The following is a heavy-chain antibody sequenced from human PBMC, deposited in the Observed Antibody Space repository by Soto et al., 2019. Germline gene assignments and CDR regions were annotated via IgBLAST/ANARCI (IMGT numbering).Heavy chain of an antibody. J-gene: IGHJ5*02. CDR3: ARDAEYCSGGSCYPSAGFDP. D-gene: IGHD2-15*01. CDR2: TYYRSKWYN. V-gene: IGHV6-1*01. CDR1: GASFSSNIAA. Sequence: SQPLSRTCAISGASFSSNIAACNCIRQSPSRGLEWLGRTYYRSKWYNDYAVSVKSRITINPDTSKNQFSLQLNSVTPEDTAVYYCARDAEYCSGGSCYPSAGFDPWGQGTLVTVSS.